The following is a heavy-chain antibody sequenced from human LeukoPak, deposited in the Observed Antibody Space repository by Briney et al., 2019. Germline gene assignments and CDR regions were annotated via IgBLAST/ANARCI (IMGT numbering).Heavy chain of an antibody. V-gene: IGHV1-3*01. CDR1: GYTFTSYA. CDR2: INAGNGNT. CDR3: ARPTHSSGWYGAFDY. J-gene: IGHJ4*02. D-gene: IGHD6-19*01. Sequence: ASVKVSCKASGYTFTSYAMHWVRQAPGQRLEWMGWINAGNGNTKYSQKFQGRVTITRDTSASTAYMELSSLRSEDTAVYYCARPTHSSGWYGAFDYWGQGTLVTVSS.